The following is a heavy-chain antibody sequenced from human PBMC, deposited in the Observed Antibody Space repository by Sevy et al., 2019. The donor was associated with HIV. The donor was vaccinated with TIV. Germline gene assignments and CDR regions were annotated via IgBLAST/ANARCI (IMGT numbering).Heavy chain of an antibody. CDR1: GGSISNSAYY. CDR2: IYYIGNT. V-gene: IGHV4-39*02. J-gene: IGHJ5*01. D-gene: IGHD3-10*01. Sequence: SETLSLTCTVSGGSISNSAYYWGWIRQPPGKGLEWIGNIYYIGNTYYKPSPKSRVTISVDKSKNHFSLKLTSVTAADTAVYYCARWTMGITMIQGEFDSWGQGTLVTVSS. CDR3: ARWTMGITMIQGEFDS.